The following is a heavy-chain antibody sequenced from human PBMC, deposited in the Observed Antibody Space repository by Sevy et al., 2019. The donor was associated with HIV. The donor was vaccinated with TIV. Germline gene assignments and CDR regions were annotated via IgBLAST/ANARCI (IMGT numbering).Heavy chain of an antibody. J-gene: IGHJ5*02. CDR3: ARGFCISSSCSGSS. V-gene: IGHV3-48*01. CDR1: GFSFNSFN. D-gene: IGHD2-2*01. Sequence: GGSLRLSCADSGFSFNSFNMNWVRQAPGKGLEWVAHISTSSNTIYYADSVKGRFTISRDNAKNSLYLQMNSLRAEDTAVYYCARGFCISSSCSGSSWGQGTLVTVSS. CDR2: ISTSSNTI.